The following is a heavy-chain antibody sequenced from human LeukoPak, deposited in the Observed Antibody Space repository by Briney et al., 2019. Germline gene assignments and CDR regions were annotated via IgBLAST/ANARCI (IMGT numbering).Heavy chain of an antibody. CDR3: ARDPTYYGGNSGNFDY. J-gene: IGHJ4*02. CDR1: GGTFSSYA. Sequence: AASVKVSCKASGGTFSSYAISWVRQAPGQGLEWMGGIIPIFGTANYAQKFQGRVTITADESTSTAYMELRSLRSDDTAVYYCARDPTYYGGNSGNFDYWGQGTLVTVSS. CDR2: IIPIFGTA. V-gene: IGHV1-69*13. D-gene: IGHD4-23*01.